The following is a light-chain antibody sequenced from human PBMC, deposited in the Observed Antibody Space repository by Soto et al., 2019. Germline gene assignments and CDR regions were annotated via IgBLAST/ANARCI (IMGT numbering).Light chain of an antibody. J-gene: IGKJ5*01. CDR2: KVS. CDR3: MQGTHWPIT. V-gene: IGKV2-30*02. Sequence: DVVISHSPLSLPLPPIHPASTYCRSHQSLVHSDGIAYFSWFQQRPGRSPRRLIYKVSNRDSGVPARFSGSGSGTDFALKISRVEAEDVGVYYCMQGTHWPITFGQGTRLEI. CDR1: QSLVHSDGIAY.